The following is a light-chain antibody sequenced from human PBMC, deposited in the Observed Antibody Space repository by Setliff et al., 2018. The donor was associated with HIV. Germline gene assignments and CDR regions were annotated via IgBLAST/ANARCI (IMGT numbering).Light chain of an antibody. J-gene: IGLJ2*01. CDR2: DVR. Sequence: LTQPASVSGSPGQSITISCTGASSDVGAYNYVSWYQQHPGKAPNLIIYDVRSRPSGVSNRFSGSKSGNTASLTISGLQAEDEADYYCSSYSSSSTLVFGGGTKVTVL. V-gene: IGLV2-14*03. CDR3: SSYSSSSTLV. CDR1: SSDVGAYNY.